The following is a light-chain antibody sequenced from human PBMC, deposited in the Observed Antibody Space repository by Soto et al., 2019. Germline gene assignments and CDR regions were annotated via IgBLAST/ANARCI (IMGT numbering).Light chain of an antibody. CDR2: KAS. CDR1: QSISSW. Sequence: DIQMTQSPSTVSASVGDRVTITCRASQSISSWLAWYQQKPGKAPKLLIYKASSLEGGIPSRFSGSGSETEFTLTISSLQPEDFATYYCQQYNSYQYTFGQGTKVDNK. V-gene: IGKV1-5*03. J-gene: IGKJ2*01. CDR3: QQYNSYQYT.